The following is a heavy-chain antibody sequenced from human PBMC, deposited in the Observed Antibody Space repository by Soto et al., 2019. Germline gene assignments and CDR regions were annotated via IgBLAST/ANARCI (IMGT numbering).Heavy chain of an antibody. Sequence: SETLSLTCTVSGGSISSSSYYWGWIRQPPGKGLEWIGSIYYSGSTYYNPSLKSRVTISVYTSKNQFSLKLSSVTAADTAVYYCARGTRIAVAGDYWGQGTLVTVSS. J-gene: IGHJ4*02. D-gene: IGHD6-19*01. V-gene: IGHV4-39*01. CDR3: ARGTRIAVAGDY. CDR2: IYYSGST. CDR1: GGSISSSSYY.